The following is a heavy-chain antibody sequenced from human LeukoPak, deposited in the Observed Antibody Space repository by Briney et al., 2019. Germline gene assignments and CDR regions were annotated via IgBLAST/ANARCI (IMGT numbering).Heavy chain of an antibody. J-gene: IGHJ6*02. Sequence: ASVKVSCKASGYTFTSYAMHWVRQAPGQRLEWMGWINVGNGNTKYSQKFQGRVTITRDTSVSLAYMELSSLRSEDTAVYYCARDIYFYYGMDVWGQGTTVTVSS. CDR1: GYTFTSYA. CDR2: INVGNGNT. V-gene: IGHV1-3*01. CDR3: ARDIYFYYGMDV.